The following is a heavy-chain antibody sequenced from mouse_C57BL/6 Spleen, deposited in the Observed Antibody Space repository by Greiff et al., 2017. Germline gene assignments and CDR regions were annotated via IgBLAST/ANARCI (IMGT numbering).Heavy chain of an antibody. CDR3: ARYYGSSYSLGY. V-gene: IGHV5-17*01. Sequence: EVQRVESGGGLVKPGGSLKLSCAASGFTFSDYGMHWVRQAPEKGLEWVAYISSGSSTIYYADTVKGRFTISRDNAKNTLFLQMHSLRSEDTAMYYCARYYGSSYSLGYWGQGTTLTVSS. CDR2: ISSGSSTI. J-gene: IGHJ2*01. D-gene: IGHD1-1*01. CDR1: GFTFSDYG.